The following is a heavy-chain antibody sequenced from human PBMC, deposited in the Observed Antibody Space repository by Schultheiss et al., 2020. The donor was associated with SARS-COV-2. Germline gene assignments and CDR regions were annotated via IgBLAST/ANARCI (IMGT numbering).Heavy chain of an antibody. Sequence: GGSLRLSCAASGFTFSSYGMHWVRQAPGKGLEWVAVIWYDGSNKYYADSVKGRFTISRDNSKNTLYLQMNSLRAEDTAVYYCAKMRSIAARPTYYYYGMDVWGQGTTVTVSS. CDR1: GFTFSSYG. CDR3: AKMRSIAARPTYYYYGMDV. D-gene: IGHD6-6*01. CDR2: IWYDGSNK. V-gene: IGHV3-30*02. J-gene: IGHJ6*02.